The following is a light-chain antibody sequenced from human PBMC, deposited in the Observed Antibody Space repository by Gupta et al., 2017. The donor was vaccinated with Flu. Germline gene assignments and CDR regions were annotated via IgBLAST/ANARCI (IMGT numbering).Light chain of an antibody. V-gene: IGKV3-11*01. CDR2: DAS. J-gene: IGKJ2*01. CDR3: QQRSDWPPYT. Sequence: EHVLHHSPATSSSSPGERTTRSCRASHSVSTYVAWYQQRPGQTPRLLVDDASNRATGIPARVSGSGSGTDFTLTIVGLEPEDFAVCYSQQRSDWPPYTFGPGTRLEI. CDR1: HSVSTY.